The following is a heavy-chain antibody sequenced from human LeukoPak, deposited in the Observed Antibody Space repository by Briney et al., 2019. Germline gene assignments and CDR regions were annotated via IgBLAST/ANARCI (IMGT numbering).Heavy chain of an antibody. J-gene: IGHJ4*02. CDR1: GFTFSGYA. Sequence: PGGSLTLSCAGSGFTFSGYAMSWVRQAPGQGLEWVSAISDSGDYTSYADSVRGRFTISRDNSRNTLYLQMISLRPEDTAVYYCAKDTSIGKYCTNGVCSPFDYWGQGTLVTVSS. V-gene: IGHV3-23*01. CDR2: ISDSGDYT. CDR3: AKDTSIGKYCTNGVCSPFDY. D-gene: IGHD2-8*01.